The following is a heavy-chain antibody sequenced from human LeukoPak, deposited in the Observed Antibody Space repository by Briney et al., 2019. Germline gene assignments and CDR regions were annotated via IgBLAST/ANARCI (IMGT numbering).Heavy chain of an antibody. D-gene: IGHD3-22*01. V-gene: IGHV4-39*07. CDR3: ARGAQAYYYDSSGYYYAVEYYYYGMDV. Sequence: PSETLSLTCTVSGGSISSSSYYWGWLRQPPGKGLEWIGSIYYSGSTYYNPSLKSRVTISVDTSKNQFSLKLSSVTAADTAVYYCARGAQAYYYDSSGYYYAVEYYYYGMDVWGQGTTVTVSS. CDR1: GGSISSSSYY. CDR2: IYYSGST. J-gene: IGHJ6*02.